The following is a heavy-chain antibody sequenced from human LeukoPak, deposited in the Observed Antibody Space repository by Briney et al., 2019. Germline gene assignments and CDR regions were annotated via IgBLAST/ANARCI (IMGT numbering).Heavy chain of an antibody. Sequence: GESLKIFCKGSGYSFTSYWNGWVRQMPGKGLEWMGIIYPGGSDTRYSPSFQGQVTISADKSNSTAYLQWSSLKSSDTAMYYCARHILTRDYYGSGSYYPDYWGQGTLVTVSS. CDR3: ARHILTRDYYGSGSYYPDY. CDR1: GYSFTSYW. D-gene: IGHD3-10*01. V-gene: IGHV5-51*01. J-gene: IGHJ4*02. CDR2: IYPGGSDT.